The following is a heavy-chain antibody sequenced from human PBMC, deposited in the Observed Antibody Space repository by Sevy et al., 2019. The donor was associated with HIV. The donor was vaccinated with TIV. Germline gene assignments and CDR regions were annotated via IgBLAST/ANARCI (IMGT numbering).Heavy chain of an antibody. J-gene: IGHJ4*02. D-gene: IGHD6-13*01. V-gene: IGHV3-11*06. CDR3: ARGRGIAAAHYFDY. CDR2: ISIRSDDT. CDR1: GFTFSDYY. Sequence: GGSLRLSCAASGFTFSDYYMSWIRQAPGKGLEWVSYISIRSDDTNYADSVKGRFTSSRDKAKNSLYLQMNSQRAEDTAVYYCARGRGIAAAHYFDYWGQGTLVTVSS.